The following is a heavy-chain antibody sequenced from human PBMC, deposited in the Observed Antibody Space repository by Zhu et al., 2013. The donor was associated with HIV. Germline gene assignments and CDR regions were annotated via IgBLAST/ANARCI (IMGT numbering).Heavy chain of an antibody. CDR3: ARDHNSGYYSYFDY. J-gene: IGHJ4*02. CDR1: GYSFTGYY. Sequence: VKKPGASVKVSCKASGYSFTGYYMHWVRQAPGQGLEWMGGIIPMFGTANYAQKFQGRVTITADESTSTAYMQLSSLRSEDTAVYYCARDHNSGYYSYFDYWGQGTLVTVSS. CDR2: IIPMFGTA. V-gene: IGHV1-69*13. D-gene: IGHD3-22*01.